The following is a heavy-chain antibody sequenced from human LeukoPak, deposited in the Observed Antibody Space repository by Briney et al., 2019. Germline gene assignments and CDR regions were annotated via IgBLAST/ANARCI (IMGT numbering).Heavy chain of an antibody. CDR3: AKCSGGSCYKTPFDY. J-gene: IGHJ4*02. CDR1: GFTFSSYA. Sequence: GGSLRLSCAASGFTFSSYAMSWVRQAPGKGLEWVSAISGSGGSTYYADSVKGRFTISRDSSKNTLYLQMNSLRAEDTAVYYCAKCSGGSCYKTPFDYWGQGTLVTASS. D-gene: IGHD2-15*01. V-gene: IGHV3-23*01. CDR2: ISGSGGST.